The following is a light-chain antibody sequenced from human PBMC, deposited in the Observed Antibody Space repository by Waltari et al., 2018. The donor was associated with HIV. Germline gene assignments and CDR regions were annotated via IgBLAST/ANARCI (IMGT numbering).Light chain of an antibody. V-gene: IGLV2-8*01. Sequence: QSALTPPPSASGSPGQSVTIPCTGTSSDVGCYNYVSWCQRHPGQAPNLIIYEVSKRPSVVPDRFSGSKSGNTASLTVSGLQAEDEADYYCSSYAGSNNLVFGGGTKLTVL. CDR1: SSDVGCYNY. J-gene: IGLJ2*01. CDR3: SSYAGSNNLV. CDR2: EVS.